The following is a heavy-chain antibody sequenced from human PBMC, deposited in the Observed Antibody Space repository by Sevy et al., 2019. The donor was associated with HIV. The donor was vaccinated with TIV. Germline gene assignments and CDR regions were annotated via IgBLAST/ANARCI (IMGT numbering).Heavy chain of an antibody. V-gene: IGHV4-59*08. CDR2: IYYNGHI. D-gene: IGHD1-26*01. CDR3: AGENAWGRGYS. J-gene: IGHJ4*02. Sequence: SETLSLTCTVSGGSITSLYRNWIRQPPGKGLEWIANIYYNGHINYNPSLKSRVTLSLDTSKNQFSLSLSSVTAADTAMYYCAGENAWGRGYSWGQGTLVTVSS. CDR1: GGSITSLY.